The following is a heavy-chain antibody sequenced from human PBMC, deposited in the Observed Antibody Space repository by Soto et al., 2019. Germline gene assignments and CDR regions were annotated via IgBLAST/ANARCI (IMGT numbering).Heavy chain of an antibody. D-gene: IGHD3-10*01. CDR3: AGQPTAGSYYDLGSYYYYYAMDV. CDR1: GGSIGSGDYY. J-gene: IGHJ6*02. Sequence: PSETLSLTCTVSGGSIGSGDYYWSWIRQPPGKGLEWIGSIYYSGSTYYNPSLKSRVTISLDTSKNQFSLKLSSVTAADTAVYYCAGQPTAGSYYDLGSYYYYYAMDVWGQGTTVTVSS. V-gene: IGHV4-30-4*01. CDR2: IYYSGST.